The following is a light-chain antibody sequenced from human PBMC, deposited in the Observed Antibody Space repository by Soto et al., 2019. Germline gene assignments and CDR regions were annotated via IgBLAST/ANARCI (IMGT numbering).Light chain of an antibody. CDR2: EDN. CDR3: QSYDSSNYV. V-gene: IGLV6-57*04. CDR1: SGSIASNY. J-gene: IGLJ1*01. Sequence: NFMLTQPHSVSESPGKTVTISGTRSSGSIASNYVQWYQQRPGSAPTTVIYEDNQRPSGVPDRFSGSIDSSSNSASLTISGLKTEDEADYYCQSYDSSNYVFGTGTKLTVL.